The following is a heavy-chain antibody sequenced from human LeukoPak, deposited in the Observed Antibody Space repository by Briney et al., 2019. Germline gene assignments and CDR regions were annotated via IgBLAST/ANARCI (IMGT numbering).Heavy chain of an antibody. D-gene: IGHD1-7*01. Sequence: GGSLRLSCAASGFSFSSSTMNWVRQAPGRGLEWVSSISSSGSSIYYADSVKGRFTISRDNAKNSLYLQMNSLRAEDTAIYYCAREDDWNYEDYWGQGTLVTVSS. CDR1: GFSFSSST. CDR3: AREDDWNYEDY. CDR2: ISSSGSSI. V-gene: IGHV3-21*01. J-gene: IGHJ4*02.